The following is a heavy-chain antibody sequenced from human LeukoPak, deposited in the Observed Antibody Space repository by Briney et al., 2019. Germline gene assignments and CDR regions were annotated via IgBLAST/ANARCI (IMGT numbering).Heavy chain of an antibody. CDR3: AKEAQRSSSHYYFWGYYMDV. Sequence: PGGSLRLSCAASGFTFSSYGMHWVRQAPGKGLEWVAVISYDGSNKYYADSVKGRFTISRDNSKNTLYLQMNSLRAEDTAVYYCAKEAQRSSSHYYFWGYYMDVWGKGTTVTVSS. J-gene: IGHJ6*03. CDR1: GFTFSSYG. D-gene: IGHD3-16*01. CDR2: ISYDGSNK. V-gene: IGHV3-30*18.